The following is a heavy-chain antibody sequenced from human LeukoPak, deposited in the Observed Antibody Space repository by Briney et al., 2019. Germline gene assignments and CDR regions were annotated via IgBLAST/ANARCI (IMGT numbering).Heavy chain of an antibody. D-gene: IGHD6-13*01. CDR2: IYYSGST. J-gene: IGHJ4*02. CDR1: GGSISSTSYY. Sequence: PSETLSLTCTVSGGSISSTSYYWGWIRQPPGKGLEWIGSIYYSGSTYYNPSLKSRVTISVDTSKNQFSLKLSSVTAAETAVYYCASLRNPGYSSSWTPFDYWGQGTLVTVSS. CDR3: ASLRNPGYSSSWTPFDY. V-gene: IGHV4-39*01.